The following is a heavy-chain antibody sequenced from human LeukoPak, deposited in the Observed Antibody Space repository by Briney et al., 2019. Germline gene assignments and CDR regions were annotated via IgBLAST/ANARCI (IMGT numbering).Heavy chain of an antibody. CDR3: ARDRSLAYSSSWYYFDY. D-gene: IGHD6-13*01. Sequence: ASVKVSCKASGYTFTSYGISWVRQAPGQGLEWMGWISAYNGNTNYAQKLQGRVTMTTDTSTSTAYMELRSLRSDDTAVYYCARDRSLAYSSSWYYFDYWDQGTLVTVSS. CDR1: GYTFTSYG. J-gene: IGHJ4*02. V-gene: IGHV1-18*01. CDR2: ISAYNGNT.